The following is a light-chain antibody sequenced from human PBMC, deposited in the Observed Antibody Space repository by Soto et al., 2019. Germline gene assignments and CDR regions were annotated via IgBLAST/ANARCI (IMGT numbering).Light chain of an antibody. CDR2: GAS. Sequence: DIVLTQSPGTLSLSPGERATLSCRASQSFSSYLAWYQQKPGQAPSLLIYGASSRATGIPDRFSGSGSGTDFTLTISRVEPEDFAVYYCQQYGRSPGTFGQGTKVEIK. J-gene: IGKJ1*01. V-gene: IGKV3-20*01. CDR1: QSFSSY. CDR3: QQYGRSPGT.